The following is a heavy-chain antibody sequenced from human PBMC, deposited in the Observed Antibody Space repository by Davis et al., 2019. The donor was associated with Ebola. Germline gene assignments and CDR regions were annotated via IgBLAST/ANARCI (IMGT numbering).Heavy chain of an antibody. V-gene: IGHV4-39*07. J-gene: IGHJ3*02. CDR1: GASISSRSYY. Sequence: MPSETLSLTCTLSGASISSRSYYWGWIRQPPGKGLEWIGEINHSGSTNYNPSPKSRVTISVDTSKNQFSLKLSSVTAADTAVYYCARPSSGWYWDAFDIWGQGTMVTVSS. CDR2: INHSGST. D-gene: IGHD6-19*01. CDR3: ARPSSGWYWDAFDI.